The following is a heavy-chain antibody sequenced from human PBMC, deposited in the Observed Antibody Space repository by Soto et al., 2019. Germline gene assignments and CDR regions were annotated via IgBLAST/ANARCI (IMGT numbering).Heavy chain of an antibody. CDR2: IIPIFGTA. Sequence: QVQLVQSGAEVKKPGSSVKVSCKASGGTFSSYAISWVRQAPGQGLEWMGGIIPIFGTANYAHKFQGRVTITAHESTSTANMELRSLRSEDTAVYYCARDPTRHCSGGSCDYPYYYYGMDVWGQGTTVTVSS. V-gene: IGHV1-69*01. D-gene: IGHD2-15*01. J-gene: IGHJ6*02. CDR3: ARDPTRHCSGGSCDYPYYYYGMDV. CDR1: GGTFSSYA.